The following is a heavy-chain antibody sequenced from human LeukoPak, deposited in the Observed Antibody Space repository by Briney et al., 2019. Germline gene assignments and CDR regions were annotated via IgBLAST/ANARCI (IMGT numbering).Heavy chain of an antibody. CDR2: IYYSGST. CDR1: GGSISTNDYY. D-gene: IGHD3-22*01. CDR3: ARVYYYDSSGYYYRASSTSLNAFDI. Sequence: SETLSLTCTVSGGSISTNDYYWGWIRQPPGKGLEWIGNIYYSGSTNYNPSLKSRVTVSVDTSRNQFSLKLSSVTAADTAVCYCARVYYYDSSGYYYRASSTSLNAFDIWGQGTMVTVSS. V-gene: IGHV4-39*07. J-gene: IGHJ3*02.